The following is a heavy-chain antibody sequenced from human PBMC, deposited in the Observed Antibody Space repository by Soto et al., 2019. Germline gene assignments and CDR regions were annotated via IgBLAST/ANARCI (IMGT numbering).Heavy chain of an antibody. J-gene: IGHJ4*02. Sequence: ETLSLTCTVSGGSISNYYWTWIRQPAGKGLEWIGRMYTSGSTNYNPSLKSRVTMSVDTSKNQFSLNLRSVTAADTAVYYCARLSSIDSSGYYLDYWGQGTLVTVSS. V-gene: IGHV4-4*07. CDR3: ARLSSIDSSGYYLDY. CDR2: MYTSGST. CDR1: GGSISNYY. D-gene: IGHD3-22*01.